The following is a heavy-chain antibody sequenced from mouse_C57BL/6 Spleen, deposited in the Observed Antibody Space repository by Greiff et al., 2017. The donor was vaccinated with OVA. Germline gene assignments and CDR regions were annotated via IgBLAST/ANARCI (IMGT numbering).Heavy chain of an antibody. Sequence: VQLQQPGAELVMPGASVKLSCKASGYTFTSYWMHWVKQRPGQGLEWIGEIDPSDSYTNYNQKFKGKSTLTVDKSSSTAYMQLSSLTSEDSAVYYCARWGSKGWFAYWGQGTLVTVSA. CDR1: GYTFTSYW. CDR3: ARWGSKGWFAY. CDR2: IDPSDSYT. V-gene: IGHV1-69*01. J-gene: IGHJ3*01.